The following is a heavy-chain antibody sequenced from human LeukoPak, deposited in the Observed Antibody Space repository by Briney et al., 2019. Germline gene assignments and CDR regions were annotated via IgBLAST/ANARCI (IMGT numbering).Heavy chain of an antibody. Sequence: SETLSLTCAVSGGPFSGYDWTWIRQPPGKGPEWIGEINHGGDSNYNSSLQSRLTISVDTSRNQFFLKLRSATAADTAVYYCARSLRWLVEDRYLYYMDVWGEGTSVTVSS. V-gene: IGHV4-34*01. D-gene: IGHD6-19*01. J-gene: IGHJ6*03. CDR3: ARSLRWLVEDRYLYYMDV. CDR1: GGPFSGYD. CDR2: INHGGDS.